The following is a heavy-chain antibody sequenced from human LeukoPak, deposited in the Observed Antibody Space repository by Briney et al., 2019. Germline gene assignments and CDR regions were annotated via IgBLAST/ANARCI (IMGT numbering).Heavy chain of an antibody. CDR1: GGSISSGGDY. J-gene: IGHJ4*02. D-gene: IGHD6-6*01. CDR3: ARGPSFGSSSRFDY. Sequence: SQTLSLTCTVSGGSISSGGDYWSWIRQHPGKGLEWIGYISFRGNTYYNPSLKSRLTISLDTSKSQFSLQLNSVTAADTAVYYCARGPSFGSSSRFDYWGQGTLVTVSS. V-gene: IGHV4-31*03. CDR2: ISFRGNT.